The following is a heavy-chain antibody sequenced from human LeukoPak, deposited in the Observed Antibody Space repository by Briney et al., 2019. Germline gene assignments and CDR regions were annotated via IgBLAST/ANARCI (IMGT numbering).Heavy chain of an antibody. CDR3: ARDKGWYFVY. Sequence: GRSLRLSCVASLVTFSAYGMYWGRQAPGKGLEWVAVIWYDGSIQYYADSVQGRFTISRDSSENTLYLQMNSLRAEDTAVYYCARDKGWYFVYGGQGTLVTVSS. CDR1: LVTFSAYG. CDR2: IWYDGSIQ. J-gene: IGHJ4*02. D-gene: IGHD6-19*01. V-gene: IGHV3-33*08.